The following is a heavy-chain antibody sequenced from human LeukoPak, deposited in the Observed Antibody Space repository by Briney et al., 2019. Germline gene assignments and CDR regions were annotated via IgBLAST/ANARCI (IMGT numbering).Heavy chain of an antibody. J-gene: IGHJ4*02. V-gene: IGHV1-18*01. D-gene: IGHD3-22*01. CDR1: GYTFTSYG. CDR2: ISAYNGNT. Sequence: RASVKVSCKASGYTFTSYGISWVRQAPGQGLEWMGWISAYNGNTNYAQKLQGRVTMTTDTSTSTAYMELRSLRSDDTAMYYCASSRHYYDSSGYYYLDFDYWGQGTLVTVSS. CDR3: ASSRHYYDSSGYYYLDFDY.